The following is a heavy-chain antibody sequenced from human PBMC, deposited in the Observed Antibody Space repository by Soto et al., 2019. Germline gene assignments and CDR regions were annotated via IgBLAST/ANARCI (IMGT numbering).Heavy chain of an antibody. V-gene: IGHV4-4*02. J-gene: IGHJ6*01. CDR3: VTKFGPCYAGRDG. Sequence: QMQLRESGPGLVKPSGTLSLTCTVYGDSITTNHWWIWVRQPPGKGQELIGDIYHTGTANYNPSLESRVAFSVDKSKNHCSLSLTSVTAADTAVYSCVTKFGPCYAGRDGWGQGTTVTVSS. D-gene: IGHD2-2*01. CDR1: GDSITTNHW. CDR2: IYHTGTA.